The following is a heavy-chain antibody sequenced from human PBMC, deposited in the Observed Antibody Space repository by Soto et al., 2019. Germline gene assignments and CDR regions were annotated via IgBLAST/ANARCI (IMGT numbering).Heavy chain of an antibody. CDR2: ISSSSSYI. V-gene: IGHV3-21*01. J-gene: IGHJ4*02. Sequence: GGSLRLSCAASGFTFSSYSMNWVRQAPGKGLEWVSSISSSSSYIYYADSVKGRFTISRDNAKNSLYLQMNSLRAEDTAVYYCARVQRIAAAYSSGWYFGYWGQGTLVTVSS. CDR3: ARVQRIAAAYSSGWYFGY. CDR1: GFTFSSYS. D-gene: IGHD6-19*01.